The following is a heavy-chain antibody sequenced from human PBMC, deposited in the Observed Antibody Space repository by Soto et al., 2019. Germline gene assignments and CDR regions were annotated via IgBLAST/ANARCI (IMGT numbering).Heavy chain of an antibody. J-gene: IGHJ3*02. CDR2: INHSGST. CDR3: ARVDGIAVAGTSMDAFDI. CDR1: GGSFSGYY. V-gene: IGHV4-34*01. D-gene: IGHD6-19*01. Sequence: PSETLSLTCAVYGGSFSGYYWSWIRQPPGKGLEWIGEINHSGSTNYNPSLKSRITISVDTSKNQFSLKLSSVTAADTAVYYCARVDGIAVAGTSMDAFDIWGQGTMVTVSS.